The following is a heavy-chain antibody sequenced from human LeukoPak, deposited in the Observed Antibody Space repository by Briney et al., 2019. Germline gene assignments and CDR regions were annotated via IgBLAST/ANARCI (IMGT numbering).Heavy chain of an antibody. CDR1: GGSISSSSYY. CDR2: IYYSGST. J-gene: IGHJ3*02. D-gene: IGHD3-22*01. V-gene: IGHV4-39*01. CDR3: ATLSYYYDSSGYPFDI. Sequence: PSETLSLTCTVSGGSISSSSYYWGWLRQPPGKGLEWIGSIYYSGSTYYNPSLKSRVTISVDTSKNQFSLKLSSVTAADTAVYYCATLSYYYDSSGYPFDIWGQGTMVTVS.